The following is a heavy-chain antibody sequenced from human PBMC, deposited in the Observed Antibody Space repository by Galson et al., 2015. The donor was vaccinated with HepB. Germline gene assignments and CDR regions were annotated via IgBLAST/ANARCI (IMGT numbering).Heavy chain of an antibody. CDR3: AKNSGSSWFVPYHFDS. V-gene: IGHV3-23*01. Sequence: LRLSCAASGFRFDFYDINWVRQAPGKGLEWVSSISGSGGSTYYAGSVKGRFTISRDNSKNTLYLQMNSLRAEDTAVYYCAKNSGSSWFVPYHFDSWGQGTLVTVSS. CDR1: GFRFDFYD. J-gene: IGHJ4*02. D-gene: IGHD6-13*01. CDR2: ISGSGGST.